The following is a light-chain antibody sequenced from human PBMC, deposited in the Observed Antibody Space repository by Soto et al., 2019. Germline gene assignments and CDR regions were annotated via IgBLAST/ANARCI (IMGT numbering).Light chain of an antibody. CDR1: QSISSW. J-gene: IGKJ1*01. CDR2: KAS. CDR3: QQYNSYST. Sequence: IQMTQSPSTLAASLGDRVTITCRASQSISSWLAWYQQKPGKAPKLLIYKASSLESGVPSRFSGSGSGTVFTLTISSLHPDDSATYYCQQYNSYSTFGQGTKVDIK. V-gene: IGKV1-5*03.